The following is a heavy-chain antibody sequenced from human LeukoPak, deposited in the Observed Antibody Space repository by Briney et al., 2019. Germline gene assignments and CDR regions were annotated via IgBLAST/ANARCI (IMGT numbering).Heavy chain of an antibody. Sequence: PSETLSLTCTVSGGSISSSSYYWGWIRQPPGKGLEWIVSFYYSGSTYYNPSLKSRVIISVDTSKNQFSLKLSSVTAADTAVYYCARHCGHCSSYYFDYWGQGTLVTVSS. CDR1: GGSISSSSYY. J-gene: IGHJ4*02. D-gene: IGHD2-2*03. V-gene: IGHV4-39*01. CDR2: FYYSGST. CDR3: ARHCGHCSSYYFDY.